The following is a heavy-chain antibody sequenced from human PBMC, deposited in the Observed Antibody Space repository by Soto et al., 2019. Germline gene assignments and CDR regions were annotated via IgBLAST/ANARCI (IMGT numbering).Heavy chain of an antibody. D-gene: IGHD6-13*01. V-gene: IGHV3-74*01. J-gene: IGHJ4*02. Sequence: GGYLRLSCAASGFNFSRYWMHWVRKAPGKEQMWVSRINSDGSSTSYADSEKDLFTITMDNAKNTLYLLMNSLRSVYTAVYYCSREKSGFSKSHNSSLLDYWGQGTLVTVS. CDR3: SREKSGFSKSHNSSLLDY. CDR2: INSDGSST. CDR1: GFNFSRYW.